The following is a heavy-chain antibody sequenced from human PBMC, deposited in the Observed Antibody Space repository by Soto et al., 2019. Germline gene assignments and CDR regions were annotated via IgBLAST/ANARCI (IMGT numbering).Heavy chain of an antibody. Sequence: VQSGAEVKKPGASVKVSCKAPEKSFTGHWVHWVRQAPGQGLEWMGVINPGGRTTVYAQRSQGRVTVPRDTSTNTLYMDLGSLGSDDLAEYYSAIDHSRNDEGWWLFPWGQGSLVTVSS. J-gene: IGHJ5*02. V-gene: IGHV1-46*04. CDR2: INPGGRTT. CDR3: AIDHSRNDEGWWLFP. CDR1: EKSFTGHW. D-gene: IGHD2-15*01.